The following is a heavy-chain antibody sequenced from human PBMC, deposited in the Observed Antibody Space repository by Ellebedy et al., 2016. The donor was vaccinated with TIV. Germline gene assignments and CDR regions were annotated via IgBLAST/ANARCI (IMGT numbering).Heavy chain of an antibody. Sequence: SVKVSXKASGFTFTSSAVQWVRQARGQRLEWIGWIVVGSGNTNYAQKFQERVTITRDMSTSTAYMELSSLRSEDTAVYYCAAVISLTSNWFDPWGQGTLVTVSS. CDR3: AAVISLTSNWFDP. V-gene: IGHV1-58*01. CDR2: IVVGSGNT. CDR1: GFTFTSSA. J-gene: IGHJ5*02. D-gene: IGHD2-21*01.